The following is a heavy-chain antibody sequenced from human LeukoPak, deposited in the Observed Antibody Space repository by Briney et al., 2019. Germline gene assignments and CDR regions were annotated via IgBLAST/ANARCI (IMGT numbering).Heavy chain of an antibody. CDR3: ARTPPYYYDSSGYV. V-gene: IGHV3-48*04. D-gene: IGHD3-22*01. J-gene: IGHJ4*02. CDR1: GFTLSSYS. Sequence: GGSLRLSCAASGFTLSSYSMNWVRQAPGKGLEWISYIDSDTYGNTIYYPHTVKGRFTIYRDNAKNTLYLQMNSLRAEDTAVYYCARTPPYYYDSSGYVWGQGTLVTVSS. CDR2: IDSDTYGNTI.